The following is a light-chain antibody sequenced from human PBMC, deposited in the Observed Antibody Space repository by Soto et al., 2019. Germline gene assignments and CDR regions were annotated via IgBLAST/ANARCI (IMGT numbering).Light chain of an antibody. CDR3: QQYYDWPIT. J-gene: IGKJ5*01. V-gene: IGKV3-15*01. CDR2: AAS. Sequence: EIVMTQSPATLSGSPGARAALSCRASQSVSSYLAWYQQKPGQAPRLLIYAASTRAAGIPARFSGSGSGTDFTLTISSLQSEDFAIYYCQQYYDWPITFGQGTRLEIK. CDR1: QSVSSY.